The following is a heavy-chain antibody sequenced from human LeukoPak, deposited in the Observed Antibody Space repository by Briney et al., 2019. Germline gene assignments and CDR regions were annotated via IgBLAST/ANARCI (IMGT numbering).Heavy chain of an antibody. CDR2: IIPIFGTA. CDR3: ARDLTYYYDSSGYDY. J-gene: IGHJ4*02. D-gene: IGHD3-22*01. V-gene: IGHV1-69*13. Sequence: ASVKVSCKASGGTFSGYAISWVRQAPGQGLEWMGGIIPIFGTANYAQKFQGRVTITADESTSTAYMELSSLRSEDTAVYYCARDLTYYYDSSGYDYWGQGTLVTVSS. CDR1: GGTFSGYA.